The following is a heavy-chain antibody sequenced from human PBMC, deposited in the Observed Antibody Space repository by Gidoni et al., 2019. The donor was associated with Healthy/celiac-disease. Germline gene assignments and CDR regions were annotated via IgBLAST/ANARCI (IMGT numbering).Heavy chain of an antibody. V-gene: IGHV3-15*01. D-gene: IGHD2-2*01. Sequence: EVQLVESGGGLVKPGGSLRLSCAASGFTFSNAWMRCVRQAPGKGLEWVGRITSKTDGGTTDYAAPVKGRFTISRDDSKNTLYLQMNRLKTEDTAVYYCTTDLYCSSTSCYYYYYGMDVWGQGTTVTVSS. CDR1: GFTFSNAW. J-gene: IGHJ6*02. CDR3: TTDLYCSSTSCYYYYYGMDV. CDR2: ITSKTDGGTT.